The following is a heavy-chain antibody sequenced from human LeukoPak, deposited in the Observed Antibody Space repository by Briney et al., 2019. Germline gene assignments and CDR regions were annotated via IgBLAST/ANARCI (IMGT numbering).Heavy chain of an antibody. J-gene: IGHJ4*02. V-gene: IGHV3-43*02. Sequence: WGSLRLSCVASGLPIGDFGMHWVRQAPGPGMEWVSLISGDGISTFFTDSVKGRFGISSDNTKNSLFSELSSLITAATAMYYCARESGKFDYWGQGTLVAVSS. CDR3: ARESGKFDY. CDR1: GLPIGDFG. CDR2: ISGDGIST.